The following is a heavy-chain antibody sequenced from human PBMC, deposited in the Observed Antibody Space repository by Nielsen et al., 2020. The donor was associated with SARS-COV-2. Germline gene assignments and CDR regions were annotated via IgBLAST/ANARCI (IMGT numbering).Heavy chain of an antibody. V-gene: IGHV1-46*01. Sequence: ASVKVSCKASGYTFTSYYMHWVRQAPGQGLEWMGIINPSGGSTSYAQKFQGRVTMTRDTSASTVYMELSSLRSEDTAVYYCARQSWGRGMDVWGQGTTVTVSS. CDR1: GYTFTSYY. CDR3: ARQSWGRGMDV. J-gene: IGHJ6*02. CDR2: INPSGGST. D-gene: IGHD3-16*01.